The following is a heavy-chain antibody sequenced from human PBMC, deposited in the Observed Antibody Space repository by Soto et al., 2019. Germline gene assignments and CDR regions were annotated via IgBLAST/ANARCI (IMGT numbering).Heavy chain of an antibody. CDR1: GGSFSGYY. CDR3: ARGGRPLIAARRGRGLFDY. D-gene: IGHD6-6*01. CDR2: INHSGST. V-gene: IGHV4-34*01. J-gene: IGHJ4*02. Sequence: PSETLSLTCAVYGGSFSGYYWSWIRQPPGKGLEWIGEINHSGSTNYNPSLKSRVTISVDTSKNQFSLKLSSVTAADTAVYYCARGGRPLIAARRGRGLFDYWGQGTLVTVSS.